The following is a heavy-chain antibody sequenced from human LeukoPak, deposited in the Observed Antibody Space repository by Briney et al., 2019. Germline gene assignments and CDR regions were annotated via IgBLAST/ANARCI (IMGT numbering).Heavy chain of an antibody. CDR3: VRDGGVSGYDLLDY. D-gene: IGHD5-12*01. V-gene: IGHV3-7*01. J-gene: IGHJ4*02. CDR2: INQDGSKE. Sequence: GGSLRLSCAASGFTFSNYWMTWVRQAPGKWLEWVAHINQDGSKEYYMDSVKARFPISRDNAKNSLSLQMNSLRAEDTAVYYCVRDGGVSGYDLLDYWGQGTLVTVSS. CDR1: GFTFSNYW.